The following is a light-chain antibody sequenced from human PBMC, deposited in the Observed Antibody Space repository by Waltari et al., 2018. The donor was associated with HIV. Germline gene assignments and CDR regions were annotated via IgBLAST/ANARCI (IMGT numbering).Light chain of an antibody. V-gene: IGKV4-1*01. CDR3: HQYYATSWT. Sequence: DIMMTQSPDYLAVSLGERATINCRSSQSVLYASAKKNYLAWYQQKPGQPPKVLIYWASFRESGVPDRFSGSGFGTVFTLTINNVQAEDVATYYCHQYYATSWTFGRGTRVEI. CDR2: WAS. J-gene: IGKJ1*01. CDR1: QSVLYASAKKNY.